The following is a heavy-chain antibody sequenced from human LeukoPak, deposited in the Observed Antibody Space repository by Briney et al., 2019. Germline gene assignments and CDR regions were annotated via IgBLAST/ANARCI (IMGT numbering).Heavy chain of an antibody. V-gene: IGHV3-23*01. Sequence: GGSLRLSCAASGFSFSSFAMSWVRQAPGKGLEWVSSIHGSGGLTYYADSVKGRFSISRDTSRVYLHMNGLRAEDTALYYCAKDQGNDYGDQLHYWGQGTLVTVSS. J-gene: IGHJ4*02. CDR1: GFSFSSFA. D-gene: IGHD4/OR15-4a*01. CDR3: AKDQGNDYGDQLHY. CDR2: IHGSGGLT.